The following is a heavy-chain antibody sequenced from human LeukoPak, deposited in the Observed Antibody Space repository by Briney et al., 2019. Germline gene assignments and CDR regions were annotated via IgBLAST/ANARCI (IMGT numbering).Heavy chain of an antibody. CDR3: AREDYGMDV. Sequence: KPSETLSLTCTVSGGFISSYYWSWIRQPPGKGLEWIGYIYYSGSTNYNPSLKSRVTISVDTSKNQFSLKLSSVTAADTAVYYCAREDYGMDVWGQGTTVTVSS. J-gene: IGHJ6*02. V-gene: IGHV4-59*01. CDR1: GGFISSYY. CDR2: IYYSGST.